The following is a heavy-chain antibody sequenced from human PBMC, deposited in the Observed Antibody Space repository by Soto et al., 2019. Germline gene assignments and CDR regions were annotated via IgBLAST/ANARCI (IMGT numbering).Heavy chain of an antibody. Sequence: PGGSLRLSCAASGFTFSSYAMSWVRQAPGKGLEWVSAISGSCGSTYYADSVKGRFTISRDNSKNTLYLQMNSLRAEDTAVYYCANGRTNTIFGVVILWGQGTLVTVSS. CDR1: GFTFSSYA. CDR2: ISGSCGST. V-gene: IGHV3-23*01. J-gene: IGHJ4*02. CDR3: ANGRTNTIFGVVIL. D-gene: IGHD3-3*01.